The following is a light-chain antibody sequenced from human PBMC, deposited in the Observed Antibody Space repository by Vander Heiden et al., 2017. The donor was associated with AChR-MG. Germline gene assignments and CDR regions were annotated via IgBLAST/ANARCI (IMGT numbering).Light chain of an antibody. CDR2: DVS. V-gene: IGLV2-11*01. Sequence: QSALTQPRSVSGSPGQSVTISCTGTSSDVGGYNYVSWYQQHPGKVPKLMIYDVSQRPSGVPDRFSGSKSGNTASLTISGLQAEDEADYYCSSYTRSDTRVFGGGTKLTVL. J-gene: IGLJ3*02. CDR1: SSDVGGYNY. CDR3: SSYTRSDTRV.